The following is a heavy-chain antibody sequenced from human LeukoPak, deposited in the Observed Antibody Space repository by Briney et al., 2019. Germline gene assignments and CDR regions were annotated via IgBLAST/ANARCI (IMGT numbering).Heavy chain of an antibody. Sequence: PSGTLSLTCTVSGGSISSGGYYWSWIRQPPGKGLEWIGYIYYSGSTYYNPAPKSRVTISVDTSKNQFSLKLSSVTAADTAVYYCARDLGGNFDYWGQGTLVTVSS. J-gene: IGHJ4*02. CDR1: GGSISSGGYY. V-gene: IGHV4-31*03. CDR3: ARDLGGNFDY. CDR2: IYYSGST. D-gene: IGHD1-1*01.